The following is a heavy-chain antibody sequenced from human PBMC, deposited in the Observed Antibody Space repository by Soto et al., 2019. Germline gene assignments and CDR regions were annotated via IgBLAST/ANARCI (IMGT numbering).Heavy chain of an antibody. CDR3: ARGGFYCTNGVCYFDY. CDR1: GYTFTSYY. V-gene: IGHV1-46*01. Sequence: ASVKVSCKASGYTFTSYYMHWVRQAPGQGLEWMGIINPNDGNTSYAQKLQGRVTMTTDTSTSTAYMELRSLRSDDTAVYYCARGGFYCTNGVCYFDYWGQGTLVTVSS. J-gene: IGHJ4*02. CDR2: INPNDGNT. D-gene: IGHD2-8*01.